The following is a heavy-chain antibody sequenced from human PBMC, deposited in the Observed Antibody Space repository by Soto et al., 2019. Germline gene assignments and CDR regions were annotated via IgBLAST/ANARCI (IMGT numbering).Heavy chain of an antibody. Sequence: GESLKISCKGSGYRFTSYWISWVRQMPGKGLEWMGRIDPSDSYTNYSPSFQGHVTISADKSISTAYLQWSSLKASDTAMYYCARLTGTTNPPGYWGQGTLVTVSS. CDR1: GYRFTSYW. CDR3: ARLTGTTNPPGY. J-gene: IGHJ4*02. CDR2: IDPSDSYT. D-gene: IGHD1-20*01. V-gene: IGHV5-10-1*01.